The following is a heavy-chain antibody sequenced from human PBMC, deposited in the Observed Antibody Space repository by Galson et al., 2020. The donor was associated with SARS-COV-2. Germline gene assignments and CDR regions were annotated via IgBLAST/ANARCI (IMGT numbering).Heavy chain of an antibody. CDR3: ARDMRHYDILTGYYRPYNWFDP. Sequence: SETLSLTCTVSGGSISSGSYYWSWIRQPAGKGLEWIGRIYTSGSTNYNPSLKSRVTISVDTSKNQFSLKLSSVTAADTAVYYCARDMRHYDILTGYYRPYNWFDPWGQGTLVTVSS. CDR1: GGSISSGSYY. V-gene: IGHV4-61*02. CDR2: IYTSGST. D-gene: IGHD3-9*01. J-gene: IGHJ5*02.